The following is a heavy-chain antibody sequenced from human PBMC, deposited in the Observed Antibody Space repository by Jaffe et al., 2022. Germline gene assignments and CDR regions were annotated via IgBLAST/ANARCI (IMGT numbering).Heavy chain of an antibody. D-gene: IGHD3-22*01. J-gene: IGHJ3*02. Sequence: QVQLVQSGAEVREPGASVKVSCKASGYTFTSYYVHWVRQGPGQGLEWMGIVNANGGSTTYAQRFQGRVTMTRDTSTTTIYMELSSLRSEDTAVYYCARGGYYYDSIGYYSAFDIWGQGTMVSVSS. CDR2: VNANGGST. CDR3: ARGGYYYDSIGYYSAFDI. CDR1: GYTFTSYY. V-gene: IGHV1-46*01.